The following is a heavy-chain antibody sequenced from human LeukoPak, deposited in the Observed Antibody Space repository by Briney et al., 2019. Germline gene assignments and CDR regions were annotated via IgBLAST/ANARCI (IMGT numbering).Heavy chain of an antibody. D-gene: IGHD4-23*01. CDR1: GFTYSSYE. CDR3: ARDPRWAPRVGYMDV. Sequence: GGSLRLSCAASGFTYSSYEMNWVRQAPGRGLEWLSYIGCSGNYIYYADSVKGRFTISRDNAKNSLYLQMNSLRAEDTAVYYCARDPRWAPRVGYMDVWGKGTTVTVSS. CDR2: IGCSGNYI. V-gene: IGHV3-48*03. J-gene: IGHJ6*03.